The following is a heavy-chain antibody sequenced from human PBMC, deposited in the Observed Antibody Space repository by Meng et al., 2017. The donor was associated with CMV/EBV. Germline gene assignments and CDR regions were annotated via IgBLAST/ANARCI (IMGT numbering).Heavy chain of an antibody. CDR3: AKDTNYYGSGSYDY. D-gene: IGHD3-10*01. J-gene: IGHJ4*02. CDR2: IKQDGSEK. Sequence: GGSLRLSCAASGFTFSSYWMSWVRQAPGKGLEWVANIKQDGSEKYYVDSVKGRFTISRDNAKNSLYLQMNSLRAEDTAVYYCAKDTNYYGSGSYDYWGQGTLVTVSS. V-gene: IGHV3-7*01. CDR1: GFTFSSYW.